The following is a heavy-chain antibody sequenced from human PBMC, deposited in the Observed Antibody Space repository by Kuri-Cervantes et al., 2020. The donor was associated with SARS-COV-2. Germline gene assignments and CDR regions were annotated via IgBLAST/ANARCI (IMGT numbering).Heavy chain of an antibody. CDR2: IDWDDDK. J-gene: IGHJ4*02. CDR3: VRIRAATVIADY. D-gene: IGHD4-11*01. V-gene: IGHV2-70*11. Sequence: SGPTLVKPTQTLTLTCTFSGFSLSTSGMCVSWIRQPPGKALEWLARIDWDDDKYYSTSLNTRLSISKDTSKDQVVLTMTNMDLVDTATYYCVRIRAATVIADYWGQGTLVTVSS. CDR1: GFSLSTSGMC.